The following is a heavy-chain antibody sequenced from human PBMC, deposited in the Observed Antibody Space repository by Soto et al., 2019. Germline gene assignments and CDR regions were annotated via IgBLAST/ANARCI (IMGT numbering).Heavy chain of an antibody. V-gene: IGHV4-4*02. CDR1: GGSISSTNW. D-gene: IGHD2-2*03. CDR3: AREIGYCDGTSCSRPFEY. J-gene: IGHJ4*02. CDR2: ISHSGTT. Sequence: VQLQESGPGLVKPSGTLSLTCAVSGGSISSTNWWCWVRQSPGKGREWMGEISHSGTTNYNPSLKSRLSILVDMSKNPFSLKLSSVTAADTALYYCAREIGYCDGTSCSRPFEYWGQRILVSVSS.